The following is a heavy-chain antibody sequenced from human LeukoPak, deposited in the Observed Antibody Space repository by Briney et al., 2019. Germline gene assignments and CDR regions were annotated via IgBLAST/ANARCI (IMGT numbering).Heavy chain of an antibody. CDR1: GGTFSSYA. J-gene: IGHJ4*02. CDR3: AKGIYGDPLGY. V-gene: IGHV1-69*05. CDR2: IIPIFGTA. D-gene: IGHD4-17*01. Sequence: SVKVSCRASGGTFSSYAISWVRQAPGQGLEWMGGIIPIFGTANYAQKFQGRVTITTDESTSTAYMELSSLRSEDTAVYYCAKGIYGDPLGYWGQGTLVTVSS.